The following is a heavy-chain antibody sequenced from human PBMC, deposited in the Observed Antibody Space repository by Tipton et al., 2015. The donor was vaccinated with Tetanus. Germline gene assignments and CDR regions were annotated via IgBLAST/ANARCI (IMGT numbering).Heavy chain of an antibody. CDR2: IKQDGSVQ. CDR1: GFTFSSYY. D-gene: IGHD1-26*01. CDR3: VRSSDY. V-gene: IGHV3-7*03. Sequence: GSLRLSCAASGFTFSSYYMNWVRQAPGKGLEWVANIKQDGSVQSYVDSVKGRFTISRDNAKNSLYLQMNSLKTEDTAVYYCVRSSDYWGQGILVTVSS. J-gene: IGHJ4*02.